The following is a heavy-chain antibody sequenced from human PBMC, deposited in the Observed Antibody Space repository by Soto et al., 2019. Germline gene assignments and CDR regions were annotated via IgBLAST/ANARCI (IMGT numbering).Heavy chain of an antibody. V-gene: IGHV4-31*03. CDR2: IYYSGST. D-gene: IGHD5-18*01. J-gene: IGHJ4*02. CDR1: GGYISSGGYY. CDR3: ARDKSGYSYYYFDY. Sequence: SETLSLTCTVSGGYISSGGYYWSWIRQHPGKGLEWIGYIYYSGSTYYNPSLKSRVTISVDTSKNQFSLKLSSVTAADTAVYYCARDKSGYSYYYFDYWGQGTLVTVSS.